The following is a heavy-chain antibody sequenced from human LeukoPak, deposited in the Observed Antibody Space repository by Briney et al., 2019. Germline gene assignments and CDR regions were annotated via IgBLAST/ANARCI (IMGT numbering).Heavy chain of an antibody. V-gene: IGHV4-39*01. CDR2: IYYSGST. D-gene: IGHD3-16*01. J-gene: IGHJ4*02. CDR3: ARRTLRLGELLPFDY. Sequence: SETLSLTCTVSGGSISSSSYYWGWIRQPPGTGLEWIGSIYYSGSTYYNPSLKSRVTISVDTSKNQFSLKLSSVTAADTAVYYCARRTLRLGELLPFDYWGQGTLVTVSS. CDR1: GGSISSSSYY.